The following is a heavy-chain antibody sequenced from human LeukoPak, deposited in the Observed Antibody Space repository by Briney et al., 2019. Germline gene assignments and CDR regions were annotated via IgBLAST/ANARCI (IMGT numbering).Heavy chain of an antibody. CDR1: GGSISSYY. D-gene: IGHD3-10*01. CDR3: ARVHYGSGIDY. CDR2: NYYSGST. J-gene: IGHJ4*02. Sequence: SETLSLTCTVSGGSISSYYWSWIRQPPGKGLEWIGYNYYSGSTNYNPSLKSRVTISVDTSKNQFSLKLSSVTAADTAVYYCARVHYGSGIDYWGQGTLVTVSS. V-gene: IGHV4-59*01.